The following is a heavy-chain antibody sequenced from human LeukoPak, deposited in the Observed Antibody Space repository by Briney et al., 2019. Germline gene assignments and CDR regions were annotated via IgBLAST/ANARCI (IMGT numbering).Heavy chain of an antibody. J-gene: IGHJ4*02. CDR3: AKGPKDIALGIDY. D-gene: IGHD2-15*01. CDR2: ISSSSSYI. V-gene: IGHV3-21*04. CDR1: GFTFSSYS. Sequence: GGSLRLSCAASGFTFSSYSMNWVRQAPGKGLEWVSSISSSSSYIYYADSVKGRFTISRDNAKNSLYLQMNSLRAEDMALYYCAKGPKDIALGIDYWGQGTLVTVSS.